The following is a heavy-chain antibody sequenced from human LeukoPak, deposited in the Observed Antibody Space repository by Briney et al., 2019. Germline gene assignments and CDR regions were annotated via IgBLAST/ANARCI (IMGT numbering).Heavy chain of an antibody. CDR2: INHNRST. CDR1: GGFFSRYY. J-gene: IGHJ4*02. CDR3: ARVGPRVAVAGTHSWPVSVDY. V-gene: IGHV4-34*01. Sequence: PSETLPLTCAVYGGFFSRYYWSWIRQPPGKGLDGMGEINHNRSTNYNPSLNSRVTISVDTSKHQFSLKLSSVTAADTAVYYCARVGPRVAVAGTHSWPVSVDYWGQGTLVTVSS. D-gene: IGHD6-19*01.